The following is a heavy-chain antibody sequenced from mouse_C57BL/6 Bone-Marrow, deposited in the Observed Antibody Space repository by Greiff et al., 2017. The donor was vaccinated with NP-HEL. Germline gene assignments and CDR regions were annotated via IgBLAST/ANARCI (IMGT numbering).Heavy chain of an antibody. J-gene: IGHJ4*01. CDR2: IDPETGGT. D-gene: IGHD2-3*01. CDR3: TGWLLRRNAMDY. CDR1: GYTFTDYE. Sequence: QVQLQQSGAELVRPGASVTLSCKASGYTFTDYEMHWVKQTPVHGLEWIGAIDPETGGTAYNQKFKGKAILTADKSSSTAYMELRSLTSEDSAVYYCTGWLLRRNAMDYWGQGTSVTVSS. V-gene: IGHV1-15*01.